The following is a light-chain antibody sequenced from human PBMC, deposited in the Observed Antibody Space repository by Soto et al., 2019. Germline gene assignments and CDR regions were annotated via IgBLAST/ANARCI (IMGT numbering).Light chain of an antibody. CDR1: QSVSGN. CDR2: SAS. V-gene: IGKV3-15*01. J-gene: IGKJ3*01. CDR3: QPYYNWPTFA. Sequence: IVMTQSPATLSVSPGERATLSCRASQSVSGNLAWYQQKPGQAPRLLIYSASTRAAGIPARLSGSGSWTEFTSSICSLLSKDFAVYYCQPYYNWPTFACGPGAKVDIK.